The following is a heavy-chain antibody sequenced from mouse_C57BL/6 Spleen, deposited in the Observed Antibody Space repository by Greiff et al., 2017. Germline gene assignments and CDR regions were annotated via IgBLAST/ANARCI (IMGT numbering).Heavy chain of an antibody. CDR3: AREGAYYSNPRAMDY. CDR1: GFTFSSYA. D-gene: IGHD2-5*01. V-gene: IGHV5-4*01. J-gene: IGHJ4*01. Sequence: EVMLVESGGGLVKPGGSLKLSCAASGFTFSSYAMSWVRQTPEKRLEWVATISDGGSYTYYPDNLKGRFTISRDNAKNNLYLQMSHLKSEDTAMYYCAREGAYYSNPRAMDYWGQGTSVTVSS. CDR2: ISDGGSYT.